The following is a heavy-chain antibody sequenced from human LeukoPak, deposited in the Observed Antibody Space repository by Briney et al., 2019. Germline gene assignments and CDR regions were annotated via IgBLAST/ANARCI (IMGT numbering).Heavy chain of an antibody. CDR1: GDSVSSNDAV. V-gene: IGHV6-1*01. CDR3: ARENTLVRGTRNPFDY. J-gene: IGHJ4*02. CDR2: TYYRSKWYY. Sequence: SQTLSLTCAISGDSVSSNDAVWNWIRQSPSRGLEWLGRTYYRSKWYYDYAVSVTSRITINPDTSKNQFSLQLNSVTPKDTAVYYCARENTLVRGTRNPFDYWGQGTLVTVSS. D-gene: IGHD3-10*01.